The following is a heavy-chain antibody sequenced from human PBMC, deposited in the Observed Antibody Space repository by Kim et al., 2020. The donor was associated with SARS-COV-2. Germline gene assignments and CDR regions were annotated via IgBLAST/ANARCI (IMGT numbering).Heavy chain of an antibody. CDR1: GFTFDDYA. CDR2: ISWDGGST. CDR3: AKDLRAQAGMATGWYYFDY. V-gene: IGHV3-43D*03. D-gene: IGHD5-12*01. J-gene: IGHJ4*02. Sequence: GGSLRLSCAASGFTFDDYAMHWVRQAPGKGLEWVSLISWDGGSTYYADSVKGRFTISRDNSKNSLYLQMNSLRAEDTALYYCAKDLRAQAGMATGWYYFDYWGQGTLVTVSS.